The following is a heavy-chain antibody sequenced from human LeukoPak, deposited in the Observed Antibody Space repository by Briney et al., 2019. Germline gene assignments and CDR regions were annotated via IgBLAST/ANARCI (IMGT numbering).Heavy chain of an antibody. CDR2: IYHSGST. V-gene: IGHV4-30-2*01. CDR1: GGSISSYY. CDR3: ARVSGGTGPANWFDP. J-gene: IGHJ5*02. D-gene: IGHD3/OR15-3a*01. Sequence: PSETLSLTCSVSGGSISSYYWSWIRQPPGKGLEWIGYIYHSGSTYYNPSLKSRVTISVDRSKNQFSLKLSSVTAADTAVYYCARVSGGTGPANWFDPWGQGTLVTVSS.